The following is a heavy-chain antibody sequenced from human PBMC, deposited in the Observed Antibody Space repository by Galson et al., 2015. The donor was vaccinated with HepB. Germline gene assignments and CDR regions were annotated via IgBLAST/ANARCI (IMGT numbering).Heavy chain of an antibody. CDR2: INPSGGST. J-gene: IGHJ4*02. CDR3: ARVSYYYDSSGYYVFDY. D-gene: IGHD3-22*01. V-gene: IGHV1-46*03. CDR1: GYTFTSYY. Sequence: SVKVSCKASGYTFTSYYMHWVRQAPGQGLEWMGIINPSGGSTSYAQKFQGRVTMTRDTSTSTVYMELSSLRSEDTAVYYCARVSYYYDSSGYYVFDYWGQGTLVTVSS.